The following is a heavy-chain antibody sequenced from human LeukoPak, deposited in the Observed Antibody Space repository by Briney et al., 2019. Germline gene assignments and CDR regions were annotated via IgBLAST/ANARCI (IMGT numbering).Heavy chain of an antibody. J-gene: IGHJ4*02. V-gene: IGHV4-34*01. CDR3: ARLMSRGGRYYGSGSYKDY. CDR1: GGSFSGYY. D-gene: IGHD3-10*01. CDR2: INHSGST. Sequence: SETLSLTCAVYGGSFSGYYWSWIRQPPGKGLEWIGEINHSGSTNYNPSLKSRVTISVDTSKNQFSLKLSSVTAADTAVYYCARLMSRGGRYYGSGSYKDYWGQGTLVTVSS.